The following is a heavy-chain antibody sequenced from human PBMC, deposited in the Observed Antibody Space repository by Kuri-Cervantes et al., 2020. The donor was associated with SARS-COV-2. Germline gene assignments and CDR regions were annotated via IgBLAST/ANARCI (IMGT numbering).Heavy chain of an antibody. V-gene: IGHV4-59*12. CDR1: GGSISSYY. CDR3: ARRHYDFWSGYYPDY. J-gene: IGHJ4*02. Sequence: GSLRLSCTVSGGSISSYYWSWIRQPPGKGLEWIGYIYYSGSTNYNPSLKSRVTISVDTSKNQFSLKLNPVTAADTAVYYCARRHYDFWSGYYPDYWGQGTLVTVSS. D-gene: IGHD3-3*01. CDR2: IYYSGST.